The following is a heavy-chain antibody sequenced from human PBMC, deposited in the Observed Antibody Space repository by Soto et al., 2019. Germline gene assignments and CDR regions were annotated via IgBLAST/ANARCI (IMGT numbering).Heavy chain of an antibody. CDR3: ARRGIYYGDYASGYGMDV. D-gene: IGHD4-17*01. Sequence: SVKVSCKASGGTFSSYAISWVRQAPGQGLEWMGGIIPIFGTANYAQKFQGRVTITADESTSTAYMELSSLRSEDTAVYYCARRGIYYGDYASGYGMDVWGQGTTVTVSS. J-gene: IGHJ6*02. CDR1: GGTFSSYA. V-gene: IGHV1-69*13. CDR2: IIPIFGTA.